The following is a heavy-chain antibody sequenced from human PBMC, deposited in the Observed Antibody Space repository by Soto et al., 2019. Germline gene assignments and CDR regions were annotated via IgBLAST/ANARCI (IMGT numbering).Heavy chain of an antibody. CDR3: ARGRYGDS. CDR2: ISALNGNT. CDR1: GYGFTTYV. D-gene: IGHD1-1*01. J-gene: IGHJ4*02. V-gene: IGHV1-18*01. Sequence: QVPLVQSGAEGKKPGASVMVSCKGSGYGFTTYVFTWVRQAPGQGLEWMAWISALNGNTNHAQNRQGRVTVTRDTSTSTAYTELRSLRSDVPAVYYCARGRYGDSWGEGALVSVS.